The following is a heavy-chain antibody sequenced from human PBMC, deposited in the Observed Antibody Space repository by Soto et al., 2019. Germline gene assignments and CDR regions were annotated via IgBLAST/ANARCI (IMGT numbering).Heavy chain of an antibody. D-gene: IGHD3-10*01. V-gene: IGHV3-53*01. CDR2: IYSGGST. CDR3: ARDSGYYYYGMDV. Sequence: GGSLRLSCAASGFTVSSNYMSWVRQAPGKGLEWVSVIYSGGSTYYADSVKGRFTISRDNSKNTLYLQMSSLRAEDTAVYYCARDSGYYYYGMDVWGQGTTVTVSS. CDR1: GFTVSSNY. J-gene: IGHJ6*02.